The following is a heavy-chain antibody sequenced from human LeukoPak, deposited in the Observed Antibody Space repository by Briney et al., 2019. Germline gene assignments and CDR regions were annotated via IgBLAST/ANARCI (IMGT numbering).Heavy chain of an antibody. CDR1: GGSISSSSYY. V-gene: IGHV4-39*01. D-gene: IGHD6-6*01. CDR3: ASSLFASSSDAFDI. Sequence: SETLSLTCTVSGGSISSSSYYWGWIRQPPGKGLEWIGSIYYSGSTYYNPSLKSRVTISVDTSKNQFSLKLSSVTAADTAVYCCASSLFASSSDAFDIWGQGTMVTVSS. CDR2: IYYSGST. J-gene: IGHJ3*02.